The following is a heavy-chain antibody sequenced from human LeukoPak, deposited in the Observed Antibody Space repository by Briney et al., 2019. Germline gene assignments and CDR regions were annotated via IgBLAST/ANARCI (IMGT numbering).Heavy chain of an antibody. CDR1: GGSISSSSYY. D-gene: IGHD2-2*01. CDR3: ASSEYQLLRGFDP. Sequence: PSETLSLTCTVSGGSISSSSYYWGWIRQPPGKGLEWIGSIDYSGSTYYNPSLKSRVAISVDTSKNQFSLKLSSVTAADTAVYYCASSEYQLLRGFDPWGQGTLVTVSS. V-gene: IGHV4-39*01. CDR2: IDYSGST. J-gene: IGHJ5*02.